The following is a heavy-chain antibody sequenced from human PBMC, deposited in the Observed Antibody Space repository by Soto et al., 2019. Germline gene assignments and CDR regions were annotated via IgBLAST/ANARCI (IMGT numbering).Heavy chain of an antibody. CDR1: GYTFSSYG. CDR3: ARDWQNCGSSSCYSWYFDL. J-gene: IGHJ2*01. CDR2: ISPYNGHT. Sequence: QIQLVQSGVEVKKPGDSVKVSCEASGYTFSSYGISWVRQAPGQGLEWMGWISPYNGHTNYAQNLQDRVTMTTDTSTSTAYMELRSLRSDDTAVYYCARDWQNCGSSSCYSWYFDLWGRGTLVTVSS. V-gene: IGHV1-18*01. D-gene: IGHD2-2*02.